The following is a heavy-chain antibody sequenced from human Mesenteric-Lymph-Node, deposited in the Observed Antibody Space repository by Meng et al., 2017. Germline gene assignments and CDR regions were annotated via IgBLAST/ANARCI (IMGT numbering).Heavy chain of an antibody. CDR2: INWNGGST. CDR3: AKDIDQSSGWYEDAFDI. Sequence: GGSLRLSCVASGFTFDDYGMSWVRQAPGKGLEWVSGINWNGGSTGYADSVKGRFTISRDNAKNSLYLQMNSLRAEDTALYYCAKDIDQSSGWYEDAFDIWGQGTMVTVSS. D-gene: IGHD6-19*01. V-gene: IGHV3-20*04. CDR1: GFTFDDYG. J-gene: IGHJ3*02.